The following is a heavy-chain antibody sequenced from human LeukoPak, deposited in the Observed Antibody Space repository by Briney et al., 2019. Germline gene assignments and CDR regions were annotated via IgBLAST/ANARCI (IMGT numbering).Heavy chain of an antibody. CDR2: ISGSSSYI. D-gene: IGHD3-22*01. CDR1: GFTFSAYS. CDR3: ARDGGYYYDTSAFSVYFDY. V-gene: IGHV3-21*01. J-gene: IGHJ4*02. Sequence: GGSLRLSCAASGFTFSAYSMNWVRQAPGKGLEWVSSISGSSSYINYPDSVKGRFTISRDNAKNSLYLQMDSLRAEDTAVYYCARDGGYYYDTSAFSVYFDYWGQGTLVTVSS.